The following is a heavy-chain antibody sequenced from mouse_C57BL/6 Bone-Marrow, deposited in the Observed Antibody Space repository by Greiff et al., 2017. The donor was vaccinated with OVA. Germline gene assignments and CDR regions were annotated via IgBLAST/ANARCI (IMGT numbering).Heavy chain of an antibody. CDR2: INPNNGGT. Sequence: VQLQQSGPELVKPGASVKIPCKASGYTFTDYNMDWVKQSHGKSLEWIGDINPNNGGTIYNQKFKGKATLTVDKSSSTAYMELRSLTSEDTAVYYCARRGITTTVPPTGGLDAMDYWGQGTSVTVSS. D-gene: IGHD1-1*01. J-gene: IGHJ4*01. V-gene: IGHV1-18*01. CDR1: GYTFTDYN. CDR3: ARRGITTTVPPTGGLDAMDY.